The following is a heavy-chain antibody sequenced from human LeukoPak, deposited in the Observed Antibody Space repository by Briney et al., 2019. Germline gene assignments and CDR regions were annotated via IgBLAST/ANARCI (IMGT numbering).Heavy chain of an antibody. D-gene: IGHD1-26*01. J-gene: IGHJ4*02. CDR2: ISYDGSNK. CDR1: GFTFSSYG. CDR3: AKDSGSYYVGPLDY. V-gene: IGHV3-30*18. Sequence: GGSLRLSCAASGFTFSSYGMHWVRQAPGKGLEWVAVISYDGSNKYYADSVKGRFTISRDNSKNTLYLQMNSLRAEDTAVYYCAKDSGSYYVGPLDYWGQGTLVTVSS.